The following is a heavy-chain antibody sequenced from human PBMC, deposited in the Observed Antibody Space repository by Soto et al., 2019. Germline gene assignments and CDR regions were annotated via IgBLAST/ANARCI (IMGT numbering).Heavy chain of an antibody. V-gene: IGHV3-48*02. CDR1: GFTFSSYS. J-gene: IGHJ3*02. CDR3: ARDVLAYCGGDCYSDDAFDI. D-gene: IGHD2-21*02. Sequence: GGSLRLSCVASGFTFSSYSMNWVRQAPGKGLEWVSYISSSSSTIYYADSVKGRFTISRDNAKNSLYLQMNSLRDEDTAVYYCARDVLAYCGGDCYSDDAFDIWGQGTMVTVSS. CDR2: ISSSSSTI.